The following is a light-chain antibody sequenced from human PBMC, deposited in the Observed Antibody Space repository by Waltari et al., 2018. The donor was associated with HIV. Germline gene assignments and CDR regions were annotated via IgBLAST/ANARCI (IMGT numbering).Light chain of an antibody. J-gene: IGLJ3*02. CDR2: DVF. CDR1: SSDVDGYNF. Sequence: QSALTQPASVSGSPGQSITISCTGTSSDVDGYNFVSWYQQHPGKAPKLIIFDVFKRSSVFSVRSSGSTSGNTASLTSSGLQSEDEADYYCCSYAGSRTWVFGGGTKVTVL. CDR3: CSYAGSRTWV. V-gene: IGLV2-23*02.